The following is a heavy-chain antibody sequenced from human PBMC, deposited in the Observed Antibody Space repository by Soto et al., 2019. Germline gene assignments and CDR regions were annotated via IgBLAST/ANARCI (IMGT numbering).Heavy chain of an antibody. CDR3: ARDKNPYYDFWSGFDP. CDR2: ISSDGSNK. V-gene: IGHV3-30*03. CDR1: GFTFSSYG. Sequence: GGSLRLSCAASGFTFSSYGMHWVRQAPGKGLEWVAVISSDGSNKYYADSVKGRFTISRDNAKNTLYLQMNSLRAEDTAVYYCARDKNPYYDFWSGFDPWGQGTLVTVSS. J-gene: IGHJ5*02. D-gene: IGHD3-3*01.